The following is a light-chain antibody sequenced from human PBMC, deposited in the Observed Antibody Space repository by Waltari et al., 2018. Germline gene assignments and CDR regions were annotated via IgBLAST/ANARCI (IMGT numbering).Light chain of an antibody. CDR3: CSYAGSYTLI. Sequence: QSALTQPRSVSGSPGQSVTISCTGTSRDVGGYHYVSWYQQPPGKVPKLIIFDVSTRPSGVPNRFSGSKSGNTASLTISGLLAEDEADYYCCSYAGSYTLIFGGGTKMTVL. J-gene: IGLJ2*01. V-gene: IGLV2-11*01. CDR2: DVS. CDR1: SRDVGGYHY.